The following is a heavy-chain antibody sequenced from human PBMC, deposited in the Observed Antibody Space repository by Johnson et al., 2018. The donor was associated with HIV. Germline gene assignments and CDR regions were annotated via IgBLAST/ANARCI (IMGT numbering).Heavy chain of an antibody. D-gene: IGHD6-13*01. J-gene: IGHJ3*02. CDR2: IRYDGSNT. CDR1: GFTFSSYG. CDR3: AKGKDSSSSYALDI. V-gene: IGHV3-30*02. Sequence: VQLVESGGGVVQPGGSLRLSCAASGFTFSSYGMHWVRQAPGKGLEWVAFIRYDGSNTYYADSVKGRFTISRDNSKNTLYLQMISLRAEDTVVYYCAKGKDSSSSYALDIWGQGTMVTVSS.